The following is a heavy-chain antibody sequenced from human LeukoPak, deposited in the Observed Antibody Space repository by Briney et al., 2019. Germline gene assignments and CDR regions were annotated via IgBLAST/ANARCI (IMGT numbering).Heavy chain of an antibody. CDR1: GYTFSNYW. CDR2: ISPGVSDT. Sequence: GDSLKISCKGSGYTFSNYWIAWVRQKPGKGLEWMGIISPGVSDTRYSPSFQGQVTISVGKSISTAFLQWPSLKASDTAMYYCAKVWSANIVGRPGVLKYFDYWGQGTLVTVSS. V-gene: IGHV5-51*01. J-gene: IGHJ4*02. D-gene: IGHD2-21*01. CDR3: AKVWSANIVGRPGVLKYFDY.